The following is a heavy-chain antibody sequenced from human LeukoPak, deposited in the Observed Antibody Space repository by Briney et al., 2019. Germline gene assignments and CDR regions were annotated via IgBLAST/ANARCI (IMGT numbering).Heavy chain of an antibody. CDR3: VKYHSLLSLASSFDY. CDR2: ISYDGSNK. D-gene: IGHD2-2*01. V-gene: IGHV3-30*18. CDR1: GFTFSSYG. J-gene: IGHJ4*02. Sequence: PGRSLRLSCAASGFTFSSYGMHWVRQAPGKGLEWVADISYDGSNKYYADSVKGRFTISRDNSKNTLYLQMNSLRAEDTAVYYCVKYHSLLSLASSFDYWGQGTLVTVSS.